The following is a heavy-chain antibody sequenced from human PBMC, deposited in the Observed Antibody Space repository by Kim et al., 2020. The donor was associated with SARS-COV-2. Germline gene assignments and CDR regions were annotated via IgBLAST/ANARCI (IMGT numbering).Heavy chain of an antibody. D-gene: IGHD2-2*01. CDR1: GGSISSGGYS. CDR3: ARGARGGTSGINYYYMDV. Sequence: SETLSLTCAVSGGSISSGGYSWSWIRQPPGKGLEWIGYIYHSGSTYYNPSLKSRVTISVDRSKNQFSLKLSSVTAADTAVYYCARGARGGTSGINYYYMDVWGKGTTVTVSS. J-gene: IGHJ6*03. CDR2: IYHSGST. V-gene: IGHV4-30-2*01.